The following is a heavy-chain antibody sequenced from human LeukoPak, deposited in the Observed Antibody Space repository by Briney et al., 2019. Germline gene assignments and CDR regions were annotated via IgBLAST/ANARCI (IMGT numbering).Heavy chain of an antibody. CDR1: GGSISSYY. J-gene: IGHJ4*02. V-gene: IGHV4-59*01. Sequence: PSETLSLTCTVSGGSISSYYWSWIRQPPGKGLEWIGYMYYSGSTNYNPSLKSRVTMSLDTSKNHFSLKLTSVTAADTAVYYCARETSSGSLDYWGQGTLVTXSS. CDR3: ARETSSGSLDY. D-gene: IGHD3-10*01. CDR2: MYYSGST.